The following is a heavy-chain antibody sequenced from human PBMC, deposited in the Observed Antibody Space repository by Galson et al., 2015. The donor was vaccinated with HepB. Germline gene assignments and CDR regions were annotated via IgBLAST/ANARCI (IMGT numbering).Heavy chain of an antibody. CDR3: ARPGRLAYGMDV. J-gene: IGHJ6*02. CDR2: ISSSSSYI. D-gene: IGHD1-26*01. CDR1: GFTFSSYS. Sequence: SLRLSCAASGFTFSSYSMNWVRQAPGKGLEWVSSISSSSSYIYYADSVKGRFTISRDNAKNSLYLQMNSLRAEDTAVYYCARPGRLAYGMDVWGQGTTVTVSS. V-gene: IGHV3-21*01.